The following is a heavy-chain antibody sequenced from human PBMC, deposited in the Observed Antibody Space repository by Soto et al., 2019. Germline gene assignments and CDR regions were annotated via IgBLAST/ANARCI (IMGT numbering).Heavy chain of an antibody. CDR1: GYTFTSYG. CDR3: ARATGAFDT. Sequence: ASVKVSCKASGYTFTSYGISWVRQAPGQGLEWMGWINANSGNTSYAQKFQGRVTMTTNTSISTAYMELSSLRSEDTAVYYCARATGAFDTWGQGTMVTVSS. D-gene: IGHD4-17*01. V-gene: IGHV1-8*02. J-gene: IGHJ3*02. CDR2: INANSGNT.